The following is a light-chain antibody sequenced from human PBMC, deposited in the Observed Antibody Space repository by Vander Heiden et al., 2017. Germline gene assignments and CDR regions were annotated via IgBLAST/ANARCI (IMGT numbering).Light chain of an antibody. V-gene: IGKV3-20*01. CDR2: GAS. CDR1: QSVSSSY. CDR3: QQYGSSPRYT. J-gene: IGKJ2*01. Sequence: EIVLPHSPAPWSLSPGERATLSCRASQSVSSSYLAWYQQKPGQAPRLLIYGASSRATGIPDRFSGSGSGTDFTLTISRLEPEDFAVYYCQQYGSSPRYTFGQGTKLEIK.